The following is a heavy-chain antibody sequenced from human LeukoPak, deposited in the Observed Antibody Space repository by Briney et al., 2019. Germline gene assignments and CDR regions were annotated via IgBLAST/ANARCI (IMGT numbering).Heavy chain of an antibody. CDR1: GFTYDDYG. J-gene: IGHJ4*02. CDR3: AREGSSWSHYYFDY. Sequence: GGSLRLSCAASGFTYDDYGMSWVRQAPGKGREWVSGINWNGGSTGYADSVKGRFTISRDNAKNSLYLQMNSLRAEDTALYHCAREGSSWSHYYFDYWGQGTLVTVSS. V-gene: IGHV3-20*01. CDR2: INWNGGST. D-gene: IGHD6-13*01.